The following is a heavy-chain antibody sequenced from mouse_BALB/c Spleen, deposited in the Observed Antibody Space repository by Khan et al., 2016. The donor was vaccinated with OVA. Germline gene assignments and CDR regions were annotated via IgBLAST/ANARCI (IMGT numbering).Heavy chain of an antibody. V-gene: IGHV1-63*02. CDR3: ARRGAARATWDYFDD. J-gene: IGHJ2*01. CDR2: IFPGGGYT. D-gene: IGHD3-1*01. Sequence: VQLQQSGAELVRPGTSVKMSCKAAGYTFTNYWIGWVKQRPGHGLEWIGDIFPGGGYTNYNEKFKGKATLTADTSSSTAYMQLSSLTSEDSAIYDWARRGAARATWDYFDDWGQGTTLTVSS. CDR1: GYTFTNYW.